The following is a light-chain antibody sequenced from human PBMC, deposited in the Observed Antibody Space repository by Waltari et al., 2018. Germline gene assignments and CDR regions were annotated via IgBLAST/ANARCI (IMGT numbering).Light chain of an antibody. J-gene: IGLJ1*01. CDR1: SSDVGGHNY. CDR3: SSYTSSGIPYV. Sequence: QSALTQPASVSGSPGQSITISCTGTSSDVGGHNYVSWYQQHPGKAPKLIIYDVTDGPSGVSIRFSGSKFGNTASLTISGLQAEDEADYYCSSYTSSGIPYVFGTGTRVTVL. V-gene: IGLV2-14*03. CDR2: DVT.